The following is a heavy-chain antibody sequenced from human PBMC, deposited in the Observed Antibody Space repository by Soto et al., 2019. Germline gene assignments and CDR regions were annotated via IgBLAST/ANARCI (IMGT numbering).Heavy chain of an antibody. CDR2: MNPNSGNT. V-gene: IGHV1-8*01. Sequence: QVQLVQSGAEVKKPGASVKVSCKASGYTFTSYDINWVRQATGQGLEWMGWMNPNSGNTGYAQKFQGRVTMTRNTSISTAYMELSSLRSEDTAVHYCARAGSSSWPYYYYGMDVWGQGTTVTVSS. CDR1: GYTFTSYD. CDR3: ARAGSSSWPYYYYGMDV. D-gene: IGHD6-13*01. J-gene: IGHJ6*02.